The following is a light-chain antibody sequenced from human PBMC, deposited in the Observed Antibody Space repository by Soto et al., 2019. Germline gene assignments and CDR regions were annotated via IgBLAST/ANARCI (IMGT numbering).Light chain of an antibody. Sequence: DIQLTQSPSFLSASVGDRVTITCRASQNIGSFLNWYQQKPGEAPRLLVYSAFRIQSGVPSRFNASGSGTDFTLSISSLQPEDFSTYYCQQGSTTPITFGLGTKVDI. J-gene: IGKJ1*01. V-gene: IGKV1-39*01. CDR1: QNIGSF. CDR2: SAF. CDR3: QQGSTTPIT.